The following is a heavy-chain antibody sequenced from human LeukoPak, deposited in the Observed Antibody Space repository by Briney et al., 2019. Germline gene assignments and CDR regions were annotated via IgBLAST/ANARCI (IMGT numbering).Heavy chain of an antibody. D-gene: IGHD3-16*02. J-gene: IGHJ4*02. CDR2: ISAYNGNT. V-gene: IGHV1-18*01. CDR3: ARGDDYVWGSYRELDY. CDR1: GYTFTSYG. Sequence: GASVKVSCKASGYTFTSYGISWVRQAPGQGLEWMGGISAYNGNTNYAQKLQGRVTMTTDTSTSTAYMELRSLRSDDTAVYYCARGDDYVWGSYRELDYWGQGTLVTVSS.